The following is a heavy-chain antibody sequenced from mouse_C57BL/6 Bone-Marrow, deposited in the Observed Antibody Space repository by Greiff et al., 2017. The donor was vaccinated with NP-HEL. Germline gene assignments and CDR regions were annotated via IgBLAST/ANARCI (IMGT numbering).Heavy chain of an antibody. Sequence: DVMLVESGGGLVQPGGSMKLSCAASGFTFSDSWMDWVRQSPEKGLEWVAEIRNKANNPTTYYAESVKGRFTISRDDSKSSVYLQMNSLRAEDTGIYYCTPFVTTVVAHWYFDVWGTGTTVTVSS. J-gene: IGHJ1*03. V-gene: IGHV6-6*01. CDR2: IRNKANNPTT. D-gene: IGHD1-1*01. CDR3: TPFVTTVVAHWYFDV. CDR1: GFTFSDSW.